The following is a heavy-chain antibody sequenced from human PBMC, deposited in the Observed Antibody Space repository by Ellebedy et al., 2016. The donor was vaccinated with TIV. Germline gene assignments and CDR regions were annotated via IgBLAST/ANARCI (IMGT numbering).Heavy chain of an antibody. Sequence: SETLSLTCTVSGGSVSSGPYYWSWIRQPPGKGLEWIGYIYYSGSTYYNPSLKSRGTISVDRSKNQFSLKVSSVTAADTAVYYCARGIAAAGPALDYWGQGTLVTVSS. D-gene: IGHD6-13*01. J-gene: IGHJ4*02. V-gene: IGHV4-61*01. CDR2: IYYSGST. CDR3: ARGIAAAGPALDY. CDR1: GGSVSSGPYY.